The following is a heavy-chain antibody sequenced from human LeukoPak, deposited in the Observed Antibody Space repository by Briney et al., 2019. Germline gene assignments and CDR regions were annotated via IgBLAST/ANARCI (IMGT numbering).Heavy chain of an antibody. Sequence: GASVKVSCKASGYTFTSYYMHWVRQAPGQGLEWMGIINPSGGSTSYAQKFQGRVTMTRDTSTSTVYMELSSQRSEDTAVYYCARDWREMATSDAFDIWGQGTMVTVSS. J-gene: IGHJ3*02. CDR2: INPSGGST. D-gene: IGHD5-24*01. CDR1: GYTFTSYY. CDR3: ARDWREMATSDAFDI. V-gene: IGHV1-46*01.